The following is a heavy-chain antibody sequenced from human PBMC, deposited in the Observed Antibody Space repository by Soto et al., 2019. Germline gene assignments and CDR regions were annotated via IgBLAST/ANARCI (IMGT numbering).Heavy chain of an antibody. D-gene: IGHD6-13*01. CDR1: GYTFTRYG. V-gene: IGHV1-18*01. J-gene: IGHJ3*02. CDR3: ATGSYSSSWNDAFDI. CDR2: ISGYDGRT. Sequence: GASVKVSCKTSGYTFTRYGISWVRQAPGQGLEWMGWISGYDGRTNFAQKVQDRVTMTTDTSTSTVYMELRSLRSEDTAVYYCATGSYSSSWNDAFDIWGQGTMVTVSS.